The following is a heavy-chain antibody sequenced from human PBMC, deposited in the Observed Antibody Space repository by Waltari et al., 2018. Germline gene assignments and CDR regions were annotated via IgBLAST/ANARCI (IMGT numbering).Heavy chain of an antibody. J-gene: IGHJ5*02. Sequence: QVQLQQWGAGLLKPSETLSLTCSVSGASFSAYYWGWVRHVPGKGLEWIGQIRHPGNTHHTPSLQSLVAISMDTSRNQFSLRVFSVTAADTGLYFCTRGGNYDFWSHRPFVDPWGQGTQVTVSS. CDR1: GASFSAYY. CDR3: TRGGNYDFWSHRPFVDP. D-gene: IGHD3-3*01. V-gene: IGHV4-34*01. CDR2: IRHPGNT.